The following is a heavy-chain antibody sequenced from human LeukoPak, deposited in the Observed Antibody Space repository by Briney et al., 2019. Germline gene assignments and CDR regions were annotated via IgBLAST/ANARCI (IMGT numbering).Heavy chain of an antibody. CDR3: TRDSVRPPATSYEAPFDY. J-gene: IGHJ4*02. V-gene: IGHV1-46*01. CDR1: GYTFTSFH. CDR2: INISGDSP. Sequence: ASVKVSCKTSGYTFTSFHVHWVRQAPGQGLEWMGIINISGDSPTYTQEFQGRVTMTGDTSTSTVYMELSSLRSDDTAVYYCTRDSVRPPATSYEAPFDYWGQGTLVTVSS. D-gene: IGHD3-16*01.